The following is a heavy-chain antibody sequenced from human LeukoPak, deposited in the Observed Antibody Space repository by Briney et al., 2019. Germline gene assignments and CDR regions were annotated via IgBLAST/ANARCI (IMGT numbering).Heavy chain of an antibody. J-gene: IGHJ3*02. CDR1: GYTFTSYA. CDR2: INTSTGNP. D-gene: IGHD3-3*01. CDR3: AREVRGFLEWWRSDAFDI. Sequence: ASVNVSCKAPGYTFTSYAMNWVRQAPGQGLEWMGWINTSTGNPTYAQGFTGRFVFSLDTSVSTAYLKISSLKAEDTAVYYCAREVRGFLEWWRSDAFDIWGQGTMVTVSS. V-gene: IGHV7-4-1*02.